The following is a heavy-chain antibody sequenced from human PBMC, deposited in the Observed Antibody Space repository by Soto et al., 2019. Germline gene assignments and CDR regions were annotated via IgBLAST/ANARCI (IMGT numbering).Heavy chain of an antibody. Sequence: ASVKVSCKASGYTFTSYAMHWVRQAPGQRLEWMGWINAGNGNTKYSQKYQGRVTMTRDTSTTTAYMELSSLRSEDTAVYYCAQSWELDAFDIWGQGTMVTVS. J-gene: IGHJ3*02. D-gene: IGHD1-26*01. CDR3: AQSWELDAFDI. CDR1: GYTFTSYA. V-gene: IGHV1-3*01. CDR2: INAGNGNT.